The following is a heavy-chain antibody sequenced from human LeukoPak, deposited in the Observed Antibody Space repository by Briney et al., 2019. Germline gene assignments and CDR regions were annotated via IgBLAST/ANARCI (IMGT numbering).Heavy chain of an antibody. CDR2: INSDDSST. D-gene: IGHD3-16*01. CDR1: GYTFSGYW. Sequence: PGGSLRLSCTASGYTFSGYWMHWVRQAPGKGLVWVSRINSDDSSTRYADSVKGRFTISRDNAKNTVYLQMNSLRAEDTAMYYCARLYSYAYDYWGQGTLVTVSS. V-gene: IGHV3-74*01. CDR3: ARLYSYAYDY. J-gene: IGHJ4*02.